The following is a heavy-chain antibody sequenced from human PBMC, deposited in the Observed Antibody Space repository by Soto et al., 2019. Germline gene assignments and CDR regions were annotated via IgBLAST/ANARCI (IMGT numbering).Heavy chain of an antibody. CDR2: IIPIFGTA. CDR3: ARGSAMVRGVSRFNWFDP. Sequence: QVQLVQSGAEVKKPGSSVKVSCKASGGTFSSYAISWVRQAPGQGLEWMGGIIPIFGTANYAQKFQGRVTITADESTSTAYMERRSLRSEDTAVYYCARGSAMVRGVSRFNWFDPWGQGTLVTVSS. CDR1: GGTFSSYA. D-gene: IGHD3-10*01. J-gene: IGHJ5*02. V-gene: IGHV1-69*12.